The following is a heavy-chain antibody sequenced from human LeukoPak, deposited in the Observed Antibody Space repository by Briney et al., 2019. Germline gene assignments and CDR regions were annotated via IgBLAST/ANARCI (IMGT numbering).Heavy chain of an antibody. V-gene: IGHV3-30-3*01. J-gene: IGHJ4*02. Sequence: GGSLRLSCAASGLTFSSYAMHWVRQAPGKGLEWVAVISYDGSNKYYADSVKGRFTISRDNSKNTLYLQMNSLRAEDTAVYYCARVGSSSFSSYYFDYWGQGTLVTVSS. CDR1: GLTFSSYA. CDR2: ISYDGSNK. D-gene: IGHD6-6*01. CDR3: ARVGSSSFSSYYFDY.